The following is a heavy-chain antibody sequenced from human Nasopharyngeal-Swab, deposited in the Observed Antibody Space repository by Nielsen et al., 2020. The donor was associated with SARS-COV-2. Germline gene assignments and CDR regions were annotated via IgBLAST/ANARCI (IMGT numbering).Heavy chain of an antibody. V-gene: IGHV3-30*03. J-gene: IGHJ6*02. CDR1: GFTFSSYG. CDR2: ISYDGSNK. Sequence: GGSLRLSCAASGFTFSSYGMHWVRQAPGKGLEWVAVISYDGSNKYYADSVKGRFTISRDNSKNTLYLQMNSLRAEDTAVYYCARDWGGDFWSGYYKGMDVWGQGTTVTVSS. CDR3: ARDWGGDFWSGYYKGMDV. D-gene: IGHD3-3*01.